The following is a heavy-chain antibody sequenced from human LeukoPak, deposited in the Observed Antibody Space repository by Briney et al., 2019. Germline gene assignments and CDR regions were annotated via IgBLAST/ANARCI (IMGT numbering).Heavy chain of an antibody. CDR1: GVSFSTYY. Sequence: SETLSLTCDVSGVSFSTYYWSWIRQSPEKGLEWIGEVNHSGYTNLNPSLKSRVTISVDTSKNQFSLKLSSVTAADTAVYYCARQRYGSDYWGQGTLVTVSS. J-gene: IGHJ4*02. V-gene: IGHV4-34*01. CDR3: ARQRYGSDY. CDR2: VNHSGYT. D-gene: IGHD4-17*01.